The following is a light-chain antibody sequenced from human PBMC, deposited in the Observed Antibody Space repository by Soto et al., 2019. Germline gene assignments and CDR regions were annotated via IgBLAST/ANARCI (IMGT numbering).Light chain of an antibody. CDR2: DAS. CDR1: QGISSA. Sequence: AIQLTQSPSSLSASVGDRVTITCRASQGISSALAWYQQKPGKAPKLLIYDASSLESGVPSRFSGSGSGTDFTITSSSLQPEDFANYYCQQCNSYPFFGGGTKVEIK. V-gene: IGKV1-13*02. CDR3: QQCNSYPF. J-gene: IGKJ4*01.